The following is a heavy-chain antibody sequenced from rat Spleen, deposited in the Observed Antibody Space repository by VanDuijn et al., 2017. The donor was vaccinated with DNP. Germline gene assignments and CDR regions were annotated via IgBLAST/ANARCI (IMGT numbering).Heavy chain of an antibody. CDR3: ASSWVGVRGIWFAF. CDR2: INTGSGGT. J-gene: IGHJ3*01. CDR1: GYTFTTYY. Sequence: QVQLQQSGAELAKPGSSVKISCKASGYTFTTYYISWIKQTTGQGLDYIGYINTGSGGTNYNEKFKGKATLTVGKSSSTAFMQLSSLTPDDSAVYYCASSWVGVRGIWFAFWGQGTLVTVSS. D-gene: IGHD4-3*01. V-gene: IGHV1-43*01.